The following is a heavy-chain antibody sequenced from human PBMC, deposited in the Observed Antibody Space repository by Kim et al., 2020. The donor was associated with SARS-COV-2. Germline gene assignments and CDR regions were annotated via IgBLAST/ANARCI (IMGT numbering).Heavy chain of an antibody. Sequence: GGSLRLSCAASGFTFSDCAMSWVRQAPGKGLEWVSVISASGTANYADSVKGRFTISRDNSKSTLYLQMNSLGVEDTAVYYCAKSEKRIDSSACDYWGQGTLVTVSS. J-gene: IGHJ4*02. CDR3: AKSEKRIDSSACDY. V-gene: IGHV3-23*01. D-gene: IGHD3-22*01. CDR2: ISASGTA. CDR1: GFTFSDCA.